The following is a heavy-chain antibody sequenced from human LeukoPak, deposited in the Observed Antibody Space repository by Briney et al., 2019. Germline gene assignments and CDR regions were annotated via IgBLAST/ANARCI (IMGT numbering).Heavy chain of an antibody. CDR3: VRGYSYGFYFDY. V-gene: IGHV1-2*06. D-gene: IGHD5-18*01. J-gene: IGHJ4*02. CDR2: INPNSGGP. Sequence: ASVKVSCKASGYTFTSYYIHWVRQAPGQGLEWMGRINPNSGGPNYGQKFQGTVTMTRDTSISTAYLELSNLRSDDTAAYYCVRGYSYGFYFDYWGQGSLVTVSS. CDR1: GYTFTSYY.